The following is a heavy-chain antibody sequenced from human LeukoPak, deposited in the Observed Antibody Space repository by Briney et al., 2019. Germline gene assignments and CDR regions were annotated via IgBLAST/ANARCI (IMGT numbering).Heavy chain of an antibody. J-gene: IGHJ4*02. CDR3: ARKIAVPPYYFDY. D-gene: IGHD2-21*01. CDR2: IYHSGNT. V-gene: IGHV4-38-2*02. CDR1: GYSISSGYY. Sequence: SEALSLTCTVSGYSISSGYYWGWIRQPPGKGLEWIGSIYHSGNTYYNPSLKSRVTISVDKSKSQFSLKLSSVTAADTAVYYCARKIAVPPYYFDYWGQGTLVTVSS.